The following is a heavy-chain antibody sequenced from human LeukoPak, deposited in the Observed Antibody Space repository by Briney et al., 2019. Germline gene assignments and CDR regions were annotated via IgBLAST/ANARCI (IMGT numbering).Heavy chain of an antibody. CDR2: ISYDGSNK. V-gene: IGHV3-30*18. Sequence: GGSLRLSCAASGFTFRNYGMHWVRQAPGEGLEWVAVISYDGSNKHYGDSVKGRSTISRDNSNNTLYLQLNSLRVEDTAVYYCAKDEGGSSVSFYYYGMDVWGQGTTVTVSS. CDR3: AKDEGGSSVSFYYYGMDV. D-gene: IGHD1-26*01. CDR1: GFTFRNYG. J-gene: IGHJ6*02.